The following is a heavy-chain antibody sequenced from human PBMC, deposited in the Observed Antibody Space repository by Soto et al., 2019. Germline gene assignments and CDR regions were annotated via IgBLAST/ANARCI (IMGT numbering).Heavy chain of an antibody. J-gene: IGHJ6*02. V-gene: IGHV4-38-2*01. D-gene: IGHD3-3*01. CDR2: IYHSGST. Sequence: SETLSLTCAVSGYSISSGYYWGWIRQPPGKGLEWIGSIYHSGSTYYNPSLKSRVTISVDTSKNQFSLKLSSVTAADTAVYYCARGPGVANDYYYGMDVWGQGTTVTVSS. CDR1: GYSISSGYY. CDR3: ARGPGVANDYYYGMDV.